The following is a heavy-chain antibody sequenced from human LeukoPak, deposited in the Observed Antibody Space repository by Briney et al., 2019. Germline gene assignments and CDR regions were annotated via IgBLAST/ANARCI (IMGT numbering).Heavy chain of an antibody. CDR3: AREGSSGWYVEGYFDY. CDR1: GFTFSSYA. Sequence: GRSLRLSCAASGFTFSSYAMHWVRQAPGKGLEWVAVISYDGSNKYYADSVKGRFTISRDNAKNTLYLQMNSLRAEDTAVYYCAREGSSGWYVEGYFDYWGQGTLVTVSS. V-gene: IGHV3-30-3*01. CDR2: ISYDGSNK. J-gene: IGHJ4*02. D-gene: IGHD6-19*01.